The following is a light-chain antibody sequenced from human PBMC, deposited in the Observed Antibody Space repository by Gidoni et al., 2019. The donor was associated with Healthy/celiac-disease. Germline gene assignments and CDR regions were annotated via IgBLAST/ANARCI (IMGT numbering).Light chain of an antibody. Sequence: QSALTQPASVSGSPGRSITSSCTGTSRYVGGYNYVSWSQQHPGKAPKLMIYDVSNRPPGVSNRFSGSKSGNTASLTISGLQAEDEADYYCSSYTSSSTPQWVFGGGTKLTVL. V-gene: IGLV2-14*01. CDR2: DVS. CDR1: SRYVGGYNY. J-gene: IGLJ3*02. CDR3: SSYTSSSTPQWV.